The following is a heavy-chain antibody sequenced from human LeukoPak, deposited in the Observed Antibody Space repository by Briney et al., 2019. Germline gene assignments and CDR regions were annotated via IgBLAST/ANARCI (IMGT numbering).Heavy chain of an antibody. D-gene: IGHD3-10*01. V-gene: IGHV1-3*02. J-gene: IGHJ5*02. CDR3: ARARSGVSWFGDLGGFDP. CDR1: GYTFTSYA. CDR2: SNAGNGNT. Sequence: VASVKVSCKASGYTFTSYAMHWVRQAPGQRLEWMGWSNAGNGNTKYSQEFQGRVTITRDTSASTAYMELRSLRSDDTAVYYCARARSGVSWFGDLGGFDPWGQGTLVTVSS.